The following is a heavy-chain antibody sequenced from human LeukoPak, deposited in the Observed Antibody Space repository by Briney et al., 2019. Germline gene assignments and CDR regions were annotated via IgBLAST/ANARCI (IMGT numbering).Heavy chain of an antibody. CDR2: ISSSSSTI. CDR1: GFTFSTYS. J-gene: IGHJ4*02. Sequence: SGGSLRLSCAASGFTFSTYSMNWVRQAPGKGLEWLSYISSSSSTIYYADSVKGRFTISRDNAKDSLYLQMNSLRAEDTAVYYCARETGGWYYFDYWGQGSLVTVSS. CDR3: ARETGGWYYFDY. D-gene: IGHD6-19*01. V-gene: IGHV3-48*04.